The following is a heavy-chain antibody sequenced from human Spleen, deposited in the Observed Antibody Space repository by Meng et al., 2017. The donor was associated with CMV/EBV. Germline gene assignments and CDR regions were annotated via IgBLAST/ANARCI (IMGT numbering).Heavy chain of an antibody. Sequence: GGSLRLSCAASGFTFDDYGMSWVRQAPGKGLEWVSGINWNGGSTGYADSVKGRFTISRDNAKNSLYLQMNSLRAEDTALYYCARESHDFWSGYSKGMNVWGQGTTVTVSS. J-gene: IGHJ6*02. D-gene: IGHD3-3*01. CDR1: GFTFDDYG. V-gene: IGHV3-20*04. CDR2: INWNGGST. CDR3: ARESHDFWSGYSKGMNV.